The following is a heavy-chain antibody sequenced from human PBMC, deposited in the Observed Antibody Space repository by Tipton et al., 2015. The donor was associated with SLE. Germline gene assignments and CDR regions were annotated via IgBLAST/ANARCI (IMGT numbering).Heavy chain of an antibody. V-gene: IGHV4-59*11. CDR1: GGSISSHY. CDR2: IYYSGST. D-gene: IGHD5-12*01. CDR3: AVGVATMGDAFDI. Sequence: TLSLTCTVSGGSISSHYWSWIRQPPGKGLEWIGYIYYSGSTNYNPSLKSRDTISVDTSKNQFSLKLSSVTAADTAVYYCAVGVATMGDAFDIWGQGTMVTVSS. J-gene: IGHJ3*02.